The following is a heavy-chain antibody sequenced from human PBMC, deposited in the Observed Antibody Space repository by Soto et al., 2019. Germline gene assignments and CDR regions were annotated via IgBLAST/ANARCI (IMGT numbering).Heavy chain of an antibody. Sequence: SETLSLTCTVSGGSISSYYWSWIRQPAGKGLEWTGRIYTSGSTNYNPSLKSRVTMSVDTSKNQFSLKLSSVTAADTAVYYCARDERGYSYGPNNWFDPWGQGTLVTVSS. CDR2: IYTSGST. CDR3: ARDERGYSYGPNNWFDP. D-gene: IGHD5-18*01. V-gene: IGHV4-4*07. J-gene: IGHJ5*02. CDR1: GGSISSYY.